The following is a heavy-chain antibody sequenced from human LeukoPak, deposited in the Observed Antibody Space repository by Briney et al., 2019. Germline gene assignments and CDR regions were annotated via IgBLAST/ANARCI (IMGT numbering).Heavy chain of an antibody. CDR3: ARRDYGGRRYFDL. V-gene: IGHV5-51*01. CDR1: GYSFSAYW. J-gene: IGHJ2*01. CDR2: INAGDSDT. D-gene: IGHD4-23*01. Sequence: GESLTISCKGSGYSFSAYWIGWVRQMPGKGLEWMGVINAGDSDTTYGPSFQGQVTISADKSISTAYLQWSSLKASDTAMYYCARRDYGGRRYFDLWGRGTLVTVSS.